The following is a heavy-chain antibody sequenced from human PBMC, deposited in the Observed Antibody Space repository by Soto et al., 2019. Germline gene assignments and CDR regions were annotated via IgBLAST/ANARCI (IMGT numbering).Heavy chain of an antibody. J-gene: IGHJ5*02. CDR1: GGSISSYY. CDR3: ARYLCASGGSCYPNWFDP. D-gene: IGHD2-15*01. CDR2: IYYSGST. V-gene: IGHV4-59*08. Sequence: KPSETLSLTCTVSGGSISSYYWSWIRQPPGKGLEWIGYIYYSGSTNYNPSLKSRVTISVDTSKNQFSLKLSSVTAADTAVYYCARYLCASGGSCYPNWFDPWGQGTLVTVSS.